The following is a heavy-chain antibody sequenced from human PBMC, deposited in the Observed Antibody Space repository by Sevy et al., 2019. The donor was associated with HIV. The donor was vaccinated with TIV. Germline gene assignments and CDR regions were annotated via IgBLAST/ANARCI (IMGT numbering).Heavy chain of an antibody. V-gene: IGHV3-21*01. CDR3: ARDLPYNPYSGSYYREYFQH. J-gene: IGHJ1*01. CDR1: GLTFSMPFSKYW. CDR2: ISSSSSYI. D-gene: IGHD1-26*01. Sequence: GGSLRLSCAASGLTFSMPFSKYWMHWVRQVPGKGLEWVSSISSSSSYIYYADSVKGRFTISRDNAKNSLYLQMNSLRAEDTAVYYCARDLPYNPYSGSYYREYFQHWGQGTLVTVSS.